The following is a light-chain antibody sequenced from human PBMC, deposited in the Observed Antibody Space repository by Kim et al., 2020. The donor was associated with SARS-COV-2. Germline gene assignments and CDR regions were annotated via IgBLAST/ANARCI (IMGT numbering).Light chain of an antibody. V-gene: IGKV3-11*01. CDR1: RSVSNY. CDR3: QQRSNWSWT. J-gene: IGKJ1*01. CDR2: DTS. Sequence: EIVLTQSPATLSLSPGERATLSCRASRSVSNYLAWYQQKPGQTPRLLMYDTSTRATGIPARFSGSGSGTDFTLTISSLEPEDFAVYYCQQRSNWSWTFGQGTKVEIK.